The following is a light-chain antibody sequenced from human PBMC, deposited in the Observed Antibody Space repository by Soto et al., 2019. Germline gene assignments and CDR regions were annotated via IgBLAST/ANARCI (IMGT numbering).Light chain of an antibody. CDR2: DVS. CDR3: CLYAGSVV. CDR1: SSDVGGYNY. J-gene: IGLJ2*01. V-gene: IGLV2-11*01. Sequence: QSALTQPRSVSGSPGQSVTISCTGTSSDVGGYNYVSWYQQHPGKAPKLMIYDVSKRPSGVPDRFSGSKSGNTASLTISGLQAEDEADYYCCLYAGSVVFGGGTKLT.